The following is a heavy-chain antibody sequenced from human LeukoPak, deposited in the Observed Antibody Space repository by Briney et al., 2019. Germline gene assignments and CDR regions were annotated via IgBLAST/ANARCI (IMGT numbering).Heavy chain of an antibody. CDR1: GFTFSSYD. CDR3: ARGYSSGWFDY. D-gene: IGHD6-19*01. J-gene: IGHJ4*02. Sequence: PGGSLRLSCAASGFTFSSYDMHWVRQATGKGLEWVSAIGTAGDTYYPGSVKGRFTISRENAKNSLYLQMNSLRAGDTAVYYCARGYSSGWFDYWGQGTLVTVSS. CDR2: IGTAGDT. V-gene: IGHV3-13*04.